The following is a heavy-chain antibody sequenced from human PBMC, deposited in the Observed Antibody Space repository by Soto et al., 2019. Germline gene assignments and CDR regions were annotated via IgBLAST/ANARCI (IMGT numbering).Heavy chain of an antibody. CDR2: INHTGGT. V-gene: IGHV4-34*01. D-gene: IGHD2-21*01. CDR3: ATRITPFELLFTLLVA. Sequence: KPSETLSLTCAVYGGSVNGYYWNWIRQPPGKGLEWIGEINHTGGTHYNPSLKSRVTMSVDTSKNQFSLRLSSVTAADTAIYYWATRITPFELLFTLLVACGHGTQVTVYS. CDR1: GGSVNGYY. J-gene: IGHJ5*01.